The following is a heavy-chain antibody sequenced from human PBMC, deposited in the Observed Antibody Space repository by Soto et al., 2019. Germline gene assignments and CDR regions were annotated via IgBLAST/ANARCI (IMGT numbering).Heavy chain of an antibody. CDR1: GYTFTSYG. D-gene: IGHD3-22*01. CDR2: IRAYNGNT. J-gene: IGHJ4*02. Sequence: QVQLVQSGAEVKKPGASVKVSCKASGYTFTSYGISWVRQAPGQGLEWMGWIRAYNGNTNYAQKLQGRVTMTTDTSTSTAYIELRSLRSDDTAVYYWARVSSTYYYDSSGYLHCWGQGALVTVSS. CDR3: ARVSSTYYYDSSGYLHC. V-gene: IGHV1-18*04.